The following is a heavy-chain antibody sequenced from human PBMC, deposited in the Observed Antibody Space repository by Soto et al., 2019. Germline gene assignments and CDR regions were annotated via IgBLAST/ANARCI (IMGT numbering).Heavy chain of an antibody. V-gene: IGHV3-11*06. D-gene: IGHD1-1*01. CDR1: GFTFSDYY. Sequence: GGSLRLSCAASGFTFSDYYMSWIRQAPGKGLEWISYISSSSSYTNYADSVKGRFTISRDNAKNSLYLQMNSLRAEDTAVYYCARERTTGTYNYWGQGTLVTVSS. CDR2: ISSSSSYT. J-gene: IGHJ4*02. CDR3: ARERTTGTYNY.